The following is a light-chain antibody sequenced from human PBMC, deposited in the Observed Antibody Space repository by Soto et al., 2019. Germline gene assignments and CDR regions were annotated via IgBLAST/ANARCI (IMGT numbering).Light chain of an antibody. CDR2: GAS. CDR1: QSVSSN. Sequence: ELVMTQSPATLSVSPGERATLSCRASQSVSSNLAWYQQKPGQAPRLLIYGASTRATGIPARFSRSGSGTAFTLTISSLQSEDFAVDYCHQYNNWVPLLGPGTKVDIK. J-gene: IGKJ3*01. V-gene: IGKV3-15*01. CDR3: HQYNNWVPL.